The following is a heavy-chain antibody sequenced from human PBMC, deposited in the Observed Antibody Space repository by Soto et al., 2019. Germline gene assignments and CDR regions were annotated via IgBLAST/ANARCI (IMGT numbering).Heavy chain of an antibody. CDR3: ARVPSP. J-gene: IGHJ5*02. Sequence: KPSATLSLTCAVSGASISSTISGNWWSWIRQPPGKGLEWIGYIYHSGSTYYNPSLKSRVTISVDRSKNQFSLKLSSVTAADTAVYYCARVPSPWGQGTLVTVSS. V-gene: IGHV4-30-2*01. CDR1: GASISSTISGNW. CDR2: IYHSGST.